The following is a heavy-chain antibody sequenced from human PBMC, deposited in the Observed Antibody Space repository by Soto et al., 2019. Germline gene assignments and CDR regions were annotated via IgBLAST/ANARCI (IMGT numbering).Heavy chain of an antibody. CDR1: GGTFSSYA. Sequence: QVQLVQSGAEVKKPGSSVKVSCKASGGTFSSYAISWVRQAPGQGLEWMGGIIPIFGTANYAQKFQGRVTLTADESTSTAYMELSSLRSEDTVVYSCASYPAGMIVYGYWGQGTLVTVSS. CDR2: IIPIFGTA. V-gene: IGHV1-69*12. CDR3: ASYPAGMIVYGY. J-gene: IGHJ4*02. D-gene: IGHD3-22*01.